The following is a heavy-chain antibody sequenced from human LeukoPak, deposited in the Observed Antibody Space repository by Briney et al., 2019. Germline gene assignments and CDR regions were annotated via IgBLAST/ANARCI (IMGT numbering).Heavy chain of an antibody. CDR1: GGSMSGFY. D-gene: IGHD1-14*01. CDR3: VRSHHGGV. Sequence: KPSETLSLTCSVSGGSMSGFYWYWVRQPPGKGLEWIGYIYYTGSTKYNPSLESRVTILMDTSRNQFSLRLSSVTAADTAVYYYVRSHHGGVWGKGTTVTVSS. CDR2: IYYTGST. J-gene: IGHJ6*04. V-gene: IGHV4-59*01.